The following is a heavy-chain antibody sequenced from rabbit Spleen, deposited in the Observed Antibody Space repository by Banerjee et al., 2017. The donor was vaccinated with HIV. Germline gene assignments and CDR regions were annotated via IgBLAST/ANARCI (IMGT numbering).Heavy chain of an antibody. CDR1: GFDFSGYG. D-gene: IGHD2-1*01. J-gene: IGHJ4*01. CDR2: IDPLFGNT. V-gene: IGHV1S47*01. CDR3: VRDRANIGGDYGPYYFDL. Sequence: QEQLVESGGGLVQPGGSLKLSCKASGFDFSGYGMSWVRQAPGKGLEWIGYIDPLFGNTYSASWVNGRFTISSHNAQNTLYLQLNSLTAADTATYFCVRDRANIGGDYGPYYFDLWGQGTLVTVS.